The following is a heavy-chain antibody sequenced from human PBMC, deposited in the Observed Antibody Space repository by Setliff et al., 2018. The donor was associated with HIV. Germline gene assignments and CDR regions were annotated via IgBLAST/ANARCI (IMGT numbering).Heavy chain of an antibody. CDR1: GGSFSSGSYY. V-gene: IGHV4-39*07. J-gene: IGHJ4*02. CDR3: ARDTYDSRGYFFGY. CDR2: IHYSGST. D-gene: IGHD3-22*01. Sequence: PSETLSLTCTVSGGSFSSGSYYWGWIRQPPGKGLEWIGNIHYSGSTYYNPSLKSRVTISKDTSKNQFSLHLSSVTAADTAVYYCARDTYDSRGYFFGYWGQGTLVTVSS.